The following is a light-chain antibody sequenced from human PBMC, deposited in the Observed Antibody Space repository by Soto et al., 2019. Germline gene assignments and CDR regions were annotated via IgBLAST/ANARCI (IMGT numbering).Light chain of an antibody. J-gene: IGKJ1*01. CDR3: QQSYSAPRT. CDR1: QSISNY. Sequence: DIQMAQSPSSLSASVGDRVTITCRASQSISNYLNWYQQKPGKAPNLLIYAASSLQSGVPSRFSGSGSGTDFTLTINSLQPEDFATYYCQQSYSAPRTFGQGTKV. V-gene: IGKV1-39*01. CDR2: AAS.